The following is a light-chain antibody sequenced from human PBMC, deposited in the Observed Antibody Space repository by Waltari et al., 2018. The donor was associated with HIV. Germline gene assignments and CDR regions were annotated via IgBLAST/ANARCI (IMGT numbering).Light chain of an antibody. CDR1: SSDVGGYNY. CDR3: QSYDSSLSGSV. Sequence: QSALTQPASVSGPPGQSITLSCTGTSSDVGGYNYVSWYQQYAGKAPKLMIYDVSNRPSGVPDRFSGSKSGTSASLAITGLQAEDEADYYCQSYDSSLSGSVFGGGTKLTVL. CDR2: DVS. J-gene: IGLJ3*02. V-gene: IGLV2-14*01.